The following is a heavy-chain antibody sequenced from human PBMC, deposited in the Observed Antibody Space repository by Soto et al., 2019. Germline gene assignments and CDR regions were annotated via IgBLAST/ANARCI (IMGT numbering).Heavy chain of an antibody. D-gene: IGHD6-19*01. J-gene: IGHJ6*02. CDR1: GFTFSGYS. V-gene: IGHV3-48*01. Sequence: EVQLVESGGGLVQPGGSLRLSCATSGFTFSGYSMNWVRQAPGKGLEWVSYISSSSSTIYYADSVKGRFTISRDNAKNSLYLQMNSLRAEDTAVYYCARPGIAVTARPHYSYGMDVWGQGTTVTVSS. CDR2: ISSSSSTI. CDR3: ARPGIAVTARPHYSYGMDV.